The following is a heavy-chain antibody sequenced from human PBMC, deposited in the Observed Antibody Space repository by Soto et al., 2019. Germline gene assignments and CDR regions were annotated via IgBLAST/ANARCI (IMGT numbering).Heavy chain of an antibody. V-gene: IGHV3-23*01. D-gene: IGHD3-16*02. Sequence: EVQLLESGGGLVQPGGSLRLSCAASGFTFSSYAMSWVRQAPGKGLEWVSAISGSGGSTYYADSVKGWFTISRDNSKNTLYLQMNSLRAEDTAVYYCAKALDDYIWGSYRYTQTYYFDYWGQGTLVTVSS. J-gene: IGHJ4*02. CDR2: ISGSGGST. CDR1: GFTFSSYA. CDR3: AKALDDYIWGSYRYTQTYYFDY.